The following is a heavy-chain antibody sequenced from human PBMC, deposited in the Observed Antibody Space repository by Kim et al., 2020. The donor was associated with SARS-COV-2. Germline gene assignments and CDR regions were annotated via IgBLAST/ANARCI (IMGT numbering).Heavy chain of an antibody. J-gene: IGHJ4*02. CDR1: GGSISSYY. V-gene: IGHV4-59*01. CDR3: ARAGGYRGPFDY. Sequence: SETLSLTCTVSGGSISSYYWSWIRQPPGKGLEWIGYIYYSGSTNYNPSLKSRVTISVDTSKNQFSLKLSSVTAADTAVYYCARAGGYRGPFDYWGQGTLVTVSS. CDR2: IYYSGST. D-gene: IGHD1-1*01.